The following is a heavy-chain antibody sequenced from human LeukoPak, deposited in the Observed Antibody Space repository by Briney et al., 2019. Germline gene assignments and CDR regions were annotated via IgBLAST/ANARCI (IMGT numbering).Heavy chain of an antibody. Sequence: KPGGSLRLSCAASGFIFSDYATSWVRQVPGKGLEWVSGINNGGDRTDYADSVKGRFPISRDNSNNTVYLQMNSLRAEDTAVYFCTKGRGSGSYFGIDPWGQGTLVTVSS. CDR2: INNGGDRT. J-gene: IGHJ5*02. D-gene: IGHD3-10*01. V-gene: IGHV3-23*01. CDR3: TKGRGSGSYFGIDP. CDR1: GFIFSDYA.